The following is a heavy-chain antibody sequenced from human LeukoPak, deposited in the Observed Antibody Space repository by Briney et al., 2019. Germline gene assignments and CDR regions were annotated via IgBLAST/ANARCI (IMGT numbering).Heavy chain of an antibody. CDR1: GGSISSYY. J-gene: IGHJ4*02. V-gene: IGHV4-4*07. Sequence: SETLSLTCTVSGGSISSYYWSWIRQPAGKGLEWIGRIYTSGSTNYNPSLKSRVTMSVDTSKNQFSLKLSSVTAADTAVYYCARHSSRYYGSGSYSLNFDYWGQGTLVTVSS. CDR2: IYTSGST. D-gene: IGHD3-10*01. CDR3: ARHSSRYYGSGSYSLNFDY.